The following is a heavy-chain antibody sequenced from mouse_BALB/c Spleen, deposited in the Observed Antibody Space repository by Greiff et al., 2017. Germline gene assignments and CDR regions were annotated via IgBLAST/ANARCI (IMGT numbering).Heavy chain of an antibody. D-gene: IGHD1-1*01. CDR1: GISITTGNYR. CDR2: IYYSGTI. V-gene: IGHV3-5*02. Sequence: EVQLVESGPGLVKPSQTVSLTCTVTGISITTGNYRWSWIRQFPGNKLEWIGYIYYSGTITYNPSLTSRTTITRDTSKNQFFLEMNSLTAEDTATYYCARERYGSSYFDYWGQGTTLTVSS. CDR3: ARERYGSSYFDY. J-gene: IGHJ2*01.